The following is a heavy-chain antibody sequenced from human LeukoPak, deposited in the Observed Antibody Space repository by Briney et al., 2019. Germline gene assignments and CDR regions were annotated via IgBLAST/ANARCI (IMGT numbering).Heavy chain of an antibody. CDR1: GFTFSSYG. CDR2: IWYDGSNK. D-gene: IGHD2-15*01. V-gene: IGHV3-33*01. J-gene: IGHJ4*02. CDR3: ARDKGRNVIWTLEY. Sequence: GGSLRLSCAASGFTFSSYGMHWVRQAPGKGLEWVAVIWYDGSNKYNADSVKGRFTISRDNSKNTMYLEMNSLRAEDTAVYYCARDKGRNVIWTLEYWGQGTLVTVSS.